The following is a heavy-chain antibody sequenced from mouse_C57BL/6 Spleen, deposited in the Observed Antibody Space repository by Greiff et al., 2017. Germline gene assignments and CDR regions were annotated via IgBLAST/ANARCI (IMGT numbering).Heavy chain of an antibody. CDR1: GYTFTSYW. CDR2: IYPGSGST. V-gene: IGHV1-55*01. Sequence: QVHVKQPGAELVKPGASVKMSCKASGYTFTSYWITWVKQRPGQGLEWIGDIYPGSGSTNYNEKFKSKATLTVDTSSSTAYMQLSSLTSEDSAVYYCARGDYDYEVPYFDYWGQGTTLTVSS. J-gene: IGHJ2*01. CDR3: ARGDYDYEVPYFDY. D-gene: IGHD2-4*01.